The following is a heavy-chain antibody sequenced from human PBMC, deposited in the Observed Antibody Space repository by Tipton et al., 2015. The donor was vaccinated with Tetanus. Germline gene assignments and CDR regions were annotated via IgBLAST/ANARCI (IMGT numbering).Heavy chain of an antibody. CDR3: ARDHGITWGGMGYYYGMDV. CDR1: GEALGNGDYY. V-gene: IGHV4-30-4*01. Sequence: GEALGNGDYYWSWIRQPPGKGLESIGYIYYGGSTYYNPSLKSRVTISVDTSKNQFSLRLSSVTAADTAVYYCARDHGITWGGMGYYYGMDVWGQGTTVTVSS. J-gene: IGHJ6*02. D-gene: IGHD3-16*01. CDR2: IYYGGST.